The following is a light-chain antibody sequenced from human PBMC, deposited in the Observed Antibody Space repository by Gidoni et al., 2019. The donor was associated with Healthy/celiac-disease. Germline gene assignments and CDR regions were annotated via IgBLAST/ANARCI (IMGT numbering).Light chain of an antibody. Sequence: IVMTQSPLSLPVTPGEPAYISCRSSQSLLHSNGYNSLDWYLQKPGQSTQILIYLGSNRAAGVPDRCSGSGSGTDFTLKISRVEAEDVGVYYCMQDLQTTFGQGTKVEIK. V-gene: IGKV2-28*01. CDR1: QSLLHSNGYNS. CDR2: LGS. J-gene: IGKJ1*01. CDR3: MQDLQTT.